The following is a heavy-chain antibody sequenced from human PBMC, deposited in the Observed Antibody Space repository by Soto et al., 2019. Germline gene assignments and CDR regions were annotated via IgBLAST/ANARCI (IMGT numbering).Heavy chain of an antibody. V-gene: IGHV1-18*01. Sequence: QIQLVQSGAEVKKPGASVKVSCKAAGYTFSNYAIKCVRQAPGQGLEWMGWISAHNGNTNYAEKFQGRVAMTTDTSTKPAYMELRSLRSDDTAVYYCARELRGGYDLDYFDYLGQGTLVTVSS. CDR1: GYTFSNYA. CDR2: ISAHNGNT. CDR3: ARELRGGYDLDYFDY. D-gene: IGHD5-12*01. J-gene: IGHJ4*02.